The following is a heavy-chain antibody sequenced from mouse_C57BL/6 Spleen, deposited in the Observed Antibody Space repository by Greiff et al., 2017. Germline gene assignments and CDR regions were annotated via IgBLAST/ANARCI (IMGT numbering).Heavy chain of an antibody. CDR2: IWSGGST. CDR1: GFSLTSYG. V-gene: IGHV2-2*01. D-gene: IGHD2-1*01. CDR3: ARNYGNYQDAMDY. Sequence: VKLQESGPGLVQPSQSLSITCTVSGFSLTSYGVHWVRQSPGKGLEWLGVIWSGGSTDYNAAFISRLSISKDNSKSHVFFKMNSLQADDTAIYYCARNYGNYQDAMDYWGQGTSVTVSS. J-gene: IGHJ4*01.